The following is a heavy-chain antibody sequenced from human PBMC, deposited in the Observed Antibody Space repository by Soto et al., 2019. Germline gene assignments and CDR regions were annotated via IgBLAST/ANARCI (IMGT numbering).Heavy chain of an antibody. J-gene: IGHJ3*02. Sequence: SETLSLTGAVYGGSFSGYYWSWIRQPPGKGLEWIGEINHSGSTNYNPSLKSRVTISVDTSKNQFSLKLSSVTAADTALYYCARAGILTGDAFDIWGQGTMVTVSS. V-gene: IGHV4-34*01. D-gene: IGHD7-27*01. CDR1: GGSFSGYY. CDR2: INHSGST. CDR3: ARAGILTGDAFDI.